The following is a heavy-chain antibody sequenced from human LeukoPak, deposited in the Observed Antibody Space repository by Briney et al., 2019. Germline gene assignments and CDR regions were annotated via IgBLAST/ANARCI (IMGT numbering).Heavy chain of an antibody. CDR2: IYYSGST. CDR1: GGSISSGDYY. V-gene: IGHV4-30-4*01. D-gene: IGHD3-22*01. Sequence: PSETLSLTCTVSGGSISSGDYYWRWIRQPPGKGLEWIGYIYYSGSTYYNPSLKSRVTISVDTSKNQFSLKLSSVTAADTAVYYCARAPTVYYYDSSGYYYATYYFDYWGQGALVTVSS. CDR3: ARAPTVYYYDSSGYYYATYYFDY. J-gene: IGHJ4*02.